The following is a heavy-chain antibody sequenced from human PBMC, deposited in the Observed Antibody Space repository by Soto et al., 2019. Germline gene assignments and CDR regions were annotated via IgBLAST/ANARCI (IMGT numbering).Heavy chain of an antibody. J-gene: IGHJ3*02. CDR2: IYYSGST. CDR3: ARSSYYDFWSGYYPRDAFDI. V-gene: IGHV4-39*01. D-gene: IGHD3-3*01. Sequence: SLTCTVSGGSISSSSYYWGWIRQPPGKGLEWIGSIYYSGSTYYNPSLKSRVTISVDTSKNQFSLKLSSVTAADTAVYYCARSSYYDFWSGYYPRDAFDIWGQGTMVTVSS. CDR1: GGSISSSSYY.